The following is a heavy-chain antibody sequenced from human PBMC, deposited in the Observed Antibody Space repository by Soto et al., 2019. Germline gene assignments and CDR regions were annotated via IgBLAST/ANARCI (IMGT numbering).Heavy chain of an antibody. D-gene: IGHD1-1*01. CDR2: ISAHNGNT. V-gene: IGHV1-18*01. J-gene: IGHJ4*02. Sequence: HLVQSGAEVKKPGASVKVSCKASGYTFTSYGITWVRQAPGQGLEWMGWISAHNGNTDYAQKLQGRVSVTRDTSTSTAYMELRSLRSDDTAVYYCARGRYGDYWGQGALVTVSS. CDR3: ARGRYGDY. CDR1: GYTFTSYG.